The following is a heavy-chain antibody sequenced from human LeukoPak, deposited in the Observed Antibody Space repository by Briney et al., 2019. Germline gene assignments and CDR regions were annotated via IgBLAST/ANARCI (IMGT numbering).Heavy chain of an antibody. CDR1: GFTFSSYA. D-gene: IGHD6-25*01. V-gene: IGHV3-23*01. Sequence: GGSLRLSCAASGFTFSSYAMSWVRQAPGKGLEWVSAISGSGGSTYYADSVKGRFTISKDNSRNTLYLQMNSLRAEDTAVYYCARDRGPYMAAPDYWGQGTLVTVSS. CDR2: ISGSGGST. J-gene: IGHJ4*02. CDR3: ARDRGPYMAAPDY.